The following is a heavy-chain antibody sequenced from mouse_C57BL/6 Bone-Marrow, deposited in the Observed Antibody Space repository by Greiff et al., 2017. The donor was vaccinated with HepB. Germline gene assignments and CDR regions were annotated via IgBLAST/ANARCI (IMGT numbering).Heavy chain of an antibody. CDR1: GYTFTSYG. CDR2: IYPRSGNT. CDR3: ARGGWLLLFDY. J-gene: IGHJ2*01. D-gene: IGHD2-3*01. V-gene: IGHV1-81*01. Sequence: QVQLQQSGAELARPGASVKLSCKSSGYTFTSYGISWVKQRTGQGLEWIGEIYPRSGNTYYNEKFKGKATLTADKSSSTAYMELRSLTSEDSAVYFCARGGWLLLFDYWGQGTTLTVSS.